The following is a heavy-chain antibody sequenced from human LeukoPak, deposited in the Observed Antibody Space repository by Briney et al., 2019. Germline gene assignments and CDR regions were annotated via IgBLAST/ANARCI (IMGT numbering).Heavy chain of an antibody. CDR3: AKVAVAGPFDY. V-gene: IGHV3-23*01. D-gene: IGHD6-19*01. Sequence: GPLRLSCAASGFTFISYAMSWVRQAPGKGLEWVSAISGSGGSTYYADSVKSRFTISRDNSKNTLYLQMNSLRAEDTAVYYCAKVAVAGPFDYWGQGNLDTVSS. CDR1: GFTFISYA. J-gene: IGHJ4*02. CDR2: ISGSGGST.